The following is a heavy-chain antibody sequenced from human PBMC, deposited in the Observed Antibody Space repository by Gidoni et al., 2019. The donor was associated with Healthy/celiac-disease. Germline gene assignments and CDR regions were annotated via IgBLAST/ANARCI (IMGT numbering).Heavy chain of an antibody. J-gene: IGHJ4*02. CDR1: AGSLSSSSYY. Sequence: QLQLQESGPGLVKPSETLSLTCTVSAGSLSSSSYYWGWIRQPPGKGLEWIGSIYYSGSTYYNPSLKSRVTISVDTSKNQFSLKLSSVTAADTAVYYCARSAVAGNFDYWGQGTLVTVSS. CDR3: ARSAVAGNFDY. V-gene: IGHV4-39*01. CDR2: IYYSGST. D-gene: IGHD6-19*01.